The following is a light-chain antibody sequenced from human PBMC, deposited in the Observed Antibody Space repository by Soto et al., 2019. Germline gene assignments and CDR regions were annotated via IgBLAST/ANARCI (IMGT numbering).Light chain of an antibody. CDR3: QQRSNWPPLFT. CDR2: DAS. CDR1: QSVSSY. J-gene: IGKJ3*01. Sequence: EIVLTRSPATLTLSPGERATLSCRASQSVSSYLAWYQQKPGQAPRLLIYDASNRATGIPARFSGSGSGTDFTVTISSLEPEDFAVYYCQQRSNWPPLFTFGPGTKVDIK. V-gene: IGKV3-11*01.